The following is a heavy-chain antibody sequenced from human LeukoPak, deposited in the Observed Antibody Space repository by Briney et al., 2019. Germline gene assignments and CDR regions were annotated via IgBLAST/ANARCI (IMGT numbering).Heavy chain of an antibody. CDR1: GFTFSTYG. J-gene: IGHJ4*02. CDR2: ILYDGNNK. Sequence: SLRLSCAASGFTFSTYGMHWVRQAPGRGLEWVALILYDGNNKYYADSVKGRFTISRDNSKNTLYLQMNSLRAEDTAVYYCAKGLSYDSSGYYYLNYWGQGTLVTVSS. D-gene: IGHD3-22*01. CDR3: AKGLSYDSSGYYYLNY. V-gene: IGHV3-30*18.